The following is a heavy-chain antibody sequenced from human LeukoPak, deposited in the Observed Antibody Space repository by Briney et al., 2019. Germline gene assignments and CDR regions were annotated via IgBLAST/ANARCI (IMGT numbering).Heavy chain of an antibody. CDR1: GYTFTSYD. CDR2: MNLNSGNT. J-gene: IGHJ6*02. D-gene: IGHD3-22*01. V-gene: IGHV1-8*01. Sequence: ASVKVSCKASGYTFTSYDINWVRQATGQGLEWMGWMNLNSGNTGYVQKFQGRVTMTRNTSISTAYMELSSLRSEDTAVYYCARPEAYYYDSSGYRLHYYYGMDVWGQGTTVTVSS. CDR3: ARPEAYYYDSSGYRLHYYYGMDV.